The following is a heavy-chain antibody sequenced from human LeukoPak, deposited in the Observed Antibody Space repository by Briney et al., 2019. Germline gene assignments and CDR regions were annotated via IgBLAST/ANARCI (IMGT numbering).Heavy chain of an antibody. D-gene: IGHD1-26*01. CDR2: ISWNSGNI. J-gene: IGHJ5*02. Sequence: GGSLRLSYAASGFTFDDYAMHWVRQAPGKGLEWVSSISWNSGNINYADSVKGRFTISRDNAKNSLYLQMNSLRAEDTALYYCAKTVRSAGPTTDNWFDPWGQGTPVTVSS. CDR3: AKTVRSAGPTTDNWFDP. CDR1: GFTFDDYA. V-gene: IGHV3-9*01.